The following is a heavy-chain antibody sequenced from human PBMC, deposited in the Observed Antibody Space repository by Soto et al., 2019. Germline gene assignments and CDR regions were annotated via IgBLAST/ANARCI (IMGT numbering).Heavy chain of an antibody. CDR2: IIPVFGTA. V-gene: IGHV1-69*01. J-gene: IGHJ5*01. CDR3: ARDRWGSYSFDS. D-gene: IGHD1-26*01. CDR1: GGVCRNYA. Sequence: QVQLVQSGAEVKKPGSSVKVACKASGGVCRNYAINWVRQAPGQGLEWMGGIIPVFGTADYLQKFQGRVTITADESTTTAYMELTSLKTEDTAVYFCARDRWGSYSFDSWGQGTLVTVAS.